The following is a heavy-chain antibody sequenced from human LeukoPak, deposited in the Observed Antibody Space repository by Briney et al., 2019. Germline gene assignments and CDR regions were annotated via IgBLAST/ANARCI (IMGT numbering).Heavy chain of an antibody. CDR1: GFTFSSYS. D-gene: IGHD3-9*01. Sequence: GGSLRLSCAASGFTFSSYSMNWVRQAPGKGLEWVSYISSSSSTTYYADSAKGRFTISRDNAKNSLYLQMNSLRAEDTAVYYCASSSFRYYDILTELSYWGQGTLVTVSS. CDR2: ISSSSSTT. V-gene: IGHV3-48*01. CDR3: ASSSFRYYDILTELSY. J-gene: IGHJ4*02.